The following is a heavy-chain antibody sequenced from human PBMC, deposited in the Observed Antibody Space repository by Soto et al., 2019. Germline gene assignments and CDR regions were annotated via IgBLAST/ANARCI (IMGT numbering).Heavy chain of an antibody. CDR1: GFTFSTYE. J-gene: IGHJ4*02. CDR3: ARGYCSGGSCQQFDY. V-gene: IGHV3-48*03. D-gene: IGHD2-15*01. CDR2: ISSSARTI. Sequence: GGSLRLSCAASGFTFSTYEMNWVRRAPGKGLEWVSYISSSARTIYYADSVKGRFTISRDNAKNSLYLQMNSLRAEDTAIYYCARGYCSGGSCQQFDYWGQGTLVTVSS.